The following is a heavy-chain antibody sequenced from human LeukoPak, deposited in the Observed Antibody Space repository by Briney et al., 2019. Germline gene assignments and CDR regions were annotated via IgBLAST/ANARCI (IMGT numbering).Heavy chain of an antibody. CDR2: IKQDGSEK. J-gene: IGHJ4*02. V-gene: IGHV3-7*01. Sequence: GGSLRLSCAASGFTFSSYWMSWVRQAPGKGLEWVANIKQDGSEKYYVDSVKGRFTISRDNAKNSLYLQMNSLRTEDTAVYYCARDIVDSSSWYYFDYWGQGTLVTVSS. D-gene: IGHD6-13*01. CDR3: ARDIVDSSSWYYFDY. CDR1: GFTFSSYW.